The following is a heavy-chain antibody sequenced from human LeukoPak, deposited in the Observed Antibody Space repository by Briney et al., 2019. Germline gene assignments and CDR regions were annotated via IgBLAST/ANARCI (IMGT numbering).Heavy chain of an antibody. CDR2: TFYWSRWYN. D-gene: IGHD2-8*01. Sequence: SQTLSLICAISGDSVSRSSTAWNWIRQSPSRGLELLGRTFYWSRWYNDYAISVKSRITINADTSKNQFSLQLSSVTPEDTAVYFCARGRMSYYAMDVWGQGTTVTVSS. J-gene: IGHJ6*02. CDR1: GDSVSRSSTA. CDR3: ARGRMSYYAMDV. V-gene: IGHV6-1*01.